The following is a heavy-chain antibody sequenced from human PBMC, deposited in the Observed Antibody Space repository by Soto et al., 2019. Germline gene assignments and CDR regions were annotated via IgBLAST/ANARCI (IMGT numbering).Heavy chain of an antibody. CDR3: ARDGYGGNSGWVDY. Sequence: QVQLVQSGAEVKKPGSSVKVSCKASGGTFSSYAISWVRQAPGQGLEWMGGIIPIFGTANYAQKFQGRVTITADESTSTAYMERSSLRSEDTAVYYCARDGYGGNSGWVDYWGQGTLVTVSS. CDR1: GGTFSSYA. V-gene: IGHV1-69*12. J-gene: IGHJ4*02. CDR2: IIPIFGTA. D-gene: IGHD4-17*01.